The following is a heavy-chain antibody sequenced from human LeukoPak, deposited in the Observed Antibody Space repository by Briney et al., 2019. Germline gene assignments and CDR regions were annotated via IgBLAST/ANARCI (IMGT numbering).Heavy chain of an antibody. CDR2: MYYSGST. J-gene: IGHJ5*02. V-gene: IGHV4-30-4*08. CDR1: GGSISSGDYC. Sequence: SQTLSLTCTVSGGSISSGDYCWSWIRQPPGKGLEWIAYMYYSGSTYYNPSLKSRATMSADTSKNQLSLKLSSVTAADTAVYYCARPYYYDSRIDPWGQGILVTVSS. CDR3: ARPYYYDSRIDP. D-gene: IGHD3-22*01.